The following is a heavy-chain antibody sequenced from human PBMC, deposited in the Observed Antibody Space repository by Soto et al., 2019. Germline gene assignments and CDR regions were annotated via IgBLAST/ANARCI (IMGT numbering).Heavy chain of an antibody. CDR2: TYHSGST. CDR1: GGSISSGGYS. V-gene: IGHV4-30-2*01. CDR3: AREGNLGRWLQPLDF. D-gene: IGHD5-12*01. J-gene: IGHJ4*02. Sequence: PSETLSLTCAVSGGSISSGGYSWSWIRQPPGKGLEWIGYTYHSGSTYYNPSLKSRVTISVDTSKNQFSLKLISVTAADTAKYFCAREGNLGRWLQPLDFWGQGTLVTVS.